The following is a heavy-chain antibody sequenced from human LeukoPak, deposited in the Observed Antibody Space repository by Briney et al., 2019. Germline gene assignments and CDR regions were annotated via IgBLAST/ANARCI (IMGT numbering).Heavy chain of an antibody. CDR2: INHSGST. Sequence: PSETLSLTCAVYGGSFSGYYWSWIRQPPGKGLEWIGEINHSGSTNYNPSLKSRVTISVDTSKNQFSLKLCSVTAADTAVYYCARELGSSTSRKIYMDVWGKGTTVTVSS. D-gene: IGHD2-2*01. J-gene: IGHJ6*03. CDR1: GGSFSGYY. V-gene: IGHV4-34*01. CDR3: ARELGSSTSRKIYMDV.